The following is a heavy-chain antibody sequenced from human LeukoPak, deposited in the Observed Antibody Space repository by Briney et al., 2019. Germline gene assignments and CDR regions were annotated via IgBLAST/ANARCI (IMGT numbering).Heavy chain of an antibody. J-gene: IGHJ4*02. V-gene: IGHV4-30-4*01. D-gene: IGHD3-22*01. CDR1: GGSISSGDYY. CDR2: IYYSGST. Sequence: SETLSLTCTVSGGSISSGDYYWSWIRQPPGKGLEWIGYIYYSGSTYYNPSLKSRVTISVDTSKNQSSLKLSSVTAADTAVYYCARGIGGWLLLRSIYYFDYWGQGTLVTVSS. CDR3: ARGIGGWLLLRSIYYFDY.